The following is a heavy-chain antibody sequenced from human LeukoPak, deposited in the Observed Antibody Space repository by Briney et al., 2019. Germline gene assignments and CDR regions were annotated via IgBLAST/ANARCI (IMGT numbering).Heavy chain of an antibody. V-gene: IGHV3-23*01. CDR3: AKDWAVAGY. CDR2: ISYSGGST. Sequence: GGSLRLSCAASGFTFTSYAMSWVRQAPGKGLEWVSAISYSGGSTYYADSVKGRFTISRDDSKNTLYLQVNSLRAEDTAVYYCAKDWAVAGYWGQGTLVTVSS. CDR1: GFTFTSYA. D-gene: IGHD6-19*01. J-gene: IGHJ4*02.